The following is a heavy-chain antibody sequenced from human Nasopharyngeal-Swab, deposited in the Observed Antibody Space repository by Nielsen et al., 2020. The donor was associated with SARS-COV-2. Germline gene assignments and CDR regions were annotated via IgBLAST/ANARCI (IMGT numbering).Heavy chain of an antibody. Sequence: GGSLRLSCAASGFIFSDSAIHWVRQAPGNGLEWVGRIRSKGNSYATEYAASVEGRFTIPRDDSKNTAYLQMNSLMTEDTAVYYCSRCGGSCYTGKDYWGQGTLVTVSS. CDR1: GFIFSDSA. V-gene: IGHV3-73*01. J-gene: IGHJ4*02. CDR3: SRCGGSCYTGKDY. CDR2: IRSKGNSYAT. D-gene: IGHD2-15*01.